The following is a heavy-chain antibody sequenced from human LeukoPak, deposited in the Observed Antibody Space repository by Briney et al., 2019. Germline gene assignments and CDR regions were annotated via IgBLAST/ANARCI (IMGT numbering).Heavy chain of an antibody. CDR2: ISGSGGST. Sequence: GGSLRLSCAASGFTFSSYAMSWVRQAPGKGLECVSAISGSGGSTYYADSVKGRFTISRDHSKNTLYLQMNSLRAEDTAVYYCATIHDSSGYYDDAFDIWGQGTMVTVSS. CDR3: ATIHDSSGYYDDAFDI. V-gene: IGHV3-23*01. J-gene: IGHJ3*02. CDR1: GFTFSSYA. D-gene: IGHD3-22*01.